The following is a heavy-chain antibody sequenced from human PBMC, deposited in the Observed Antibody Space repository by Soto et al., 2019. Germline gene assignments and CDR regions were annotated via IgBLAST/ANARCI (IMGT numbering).Heavy chain of an antibody. CDR3: AKDSVGITLIRGGLSPFDD. CDR1: GFTFSSYA. CDR2: ISGSGGST. V-gene: IGHV3-23*01. J-gene: IGHJ4*02. D-gene: IGHD3-10*01. Sequence: EVQLLESGGGLVQPGGSLRLSCAASGFTFSSYAMSWVRQAPGKGLEWVSSISGSGGSTYYADSVKGRFTISRDNTKNTLNVKMISLRAEDAAVYYCAKDSVGITLIRGGLSPFDDWGQGTLVTVSS.